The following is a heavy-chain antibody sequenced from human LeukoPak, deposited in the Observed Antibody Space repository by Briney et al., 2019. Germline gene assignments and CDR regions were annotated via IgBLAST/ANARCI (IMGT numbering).Heavy chain of an antibody. J-gene: IGHJ4*02. D-gene: IGHD6-19*01. CDR2: ISGSGGST. Sequence: PGGSLRLSCAASGFTFSSYAMSWVRQAPGKELEWVSAISGSGGSTYYADSVKGRFTISRDNSKNTLYLQMNSLRAEDTAVYYCARLPSGWYYMTLDYWGQGTLVTVSS. V-gene: IGHV3-23*01. CDR1: GFTFSSYA. CDR3: ARLPSGWYYMTLDY.